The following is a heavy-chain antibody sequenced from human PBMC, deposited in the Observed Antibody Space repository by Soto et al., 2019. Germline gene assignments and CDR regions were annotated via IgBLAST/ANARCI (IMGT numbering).Heavy chain of an antibody. J-gene: IGHJ4*02. V-gene: IGHV3-74*03. CDR3: AGQSPPDY. CDR1: GITFSSSW. CDR2: ISSDGDTT. Sequence: EEQLVESGGGLVQPGGSLRLSCAASGITFSSSWMHWVRQAPGKRLVWVSRISSDGDTTTYADSVKGRFTISRDNAKNTLYLQMTGLRVEATAVYYCAGQSPPDYWGQGTLVTVSS.